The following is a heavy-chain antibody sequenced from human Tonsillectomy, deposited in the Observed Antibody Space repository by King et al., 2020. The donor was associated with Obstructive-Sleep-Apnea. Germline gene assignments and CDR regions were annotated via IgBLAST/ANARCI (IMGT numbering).Heavy chain of an antibody. CDR2: IGAAGDT. CDR3: ARSVGGSLKGPFDY. CDR1: GFTFSSYD. Sequence: VQLVESGGGLVQPGGSLRLSCAASGFTFSSYDMHWVRQVIGKGLEWVSAIGAAGDTYYPDSVKGRFTISREKAKKSLYLQMNSLRAGDTAVYYCARSVGGSLKGPFDYCGQGTLVTVSS. D-gene: IGHD1-26*01. V-gene: IGHV3-13*01. J-gene: IGHJ4*02.